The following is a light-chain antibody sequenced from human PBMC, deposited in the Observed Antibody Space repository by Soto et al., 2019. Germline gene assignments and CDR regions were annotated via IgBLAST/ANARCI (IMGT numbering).Light chain of an antibody. CDR2: DAS. CDR3: QQYQSYSRT. V-gene: IGKV1-5*01. Sequence: DIQMTQSPSTLSASVGDRVTITCRASQSISSWLAWYQQKPGKAPKLLIYDASSLESGVPSRFSGSGSGTEFTLTISSLKPDDFAPYYCQQYQSYSRTFGQGTKVDIK. J-gene: IGKJ1*01. CDR1: QSISSW.